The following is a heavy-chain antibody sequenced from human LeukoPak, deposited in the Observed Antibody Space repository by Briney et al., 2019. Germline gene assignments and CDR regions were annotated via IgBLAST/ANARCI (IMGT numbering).Heavy chain of an antibody. Sequence: PSETLSLTCTVAGGSISSSSNDWGWIPQPPGKGLDCSGRINDSGSTYDNPALKSRFTISVDTYKNKFSLKLSSETAAHTAVYYCASERFALLRVHWGEGPVVSVSS. CDR3: ASERFALLRVH. D-gene: IGHD3-16*01. J-gene: IGHJ4*02. CDR1: GGSISSSSND. CDR2: INDSGST. V-gene: IGHV4-39*01.